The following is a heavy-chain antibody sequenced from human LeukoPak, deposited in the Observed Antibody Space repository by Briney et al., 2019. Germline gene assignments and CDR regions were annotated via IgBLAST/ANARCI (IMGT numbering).Heavy chain of an antibody. CDR3: ASTFRTRGYYMDV. V-gene: IGHV1-2*06. CDR2: INPNSGGT. CDR1: GYTFTGYY. D-gene: IGHD3-10*01. J-gene: IGHJ6*03. Sequence: ASVKVSCKASGYTFTGYYMRWVRQAPGQGLEWMGRINPNSGGTNYAQKFQGRVTMTRDTSISTAYMELSRLRSDDTAVYYCASTFRTRGYYMDVWGKGTTVTVSS.